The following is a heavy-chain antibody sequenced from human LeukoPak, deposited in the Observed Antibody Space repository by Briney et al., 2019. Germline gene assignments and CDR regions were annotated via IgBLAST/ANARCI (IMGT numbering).Heavy chain of an antibody. V-gene: IGHV1-69*13. J-gene: IGHJ4*02. CDR1: GYTFSSYA. Sequence: GASVKVSCKASGYTFSSYAISWVRQAPGQGLEWMGGIIPIFGTANYAQKFQGRVTITAGESTSTAYMELSSLRSEDTAVYYCATHEETVQLERDYWGQGTLVTVSS. CDR3: ATHEETVQLERDY. CDR2: IIPIFGTA. D-gene: IGHD1-1*01.